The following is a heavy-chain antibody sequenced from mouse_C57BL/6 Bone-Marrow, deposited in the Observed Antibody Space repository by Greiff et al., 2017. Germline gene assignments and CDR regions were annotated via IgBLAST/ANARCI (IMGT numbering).Heavy chain of an antibody. D-gene: IGHD1-1*01. CDR1: GFNINDDY. V-gene: IGHV14-4*01. CDR2: IYPGSGNT. J-gene: IGHJ4*01. Sequence: EVQLVEPGAELVRPGASVKLSCTASGFNINDDYMPWVKQRPEQGLEWIGWIYPGSGNTEYASKFKSKATITADTSSNTAYLQLSSLTSEDTAVYYCTTRRITTDCWGQGTSVTVSS. CDR3: TTRRITTDC.